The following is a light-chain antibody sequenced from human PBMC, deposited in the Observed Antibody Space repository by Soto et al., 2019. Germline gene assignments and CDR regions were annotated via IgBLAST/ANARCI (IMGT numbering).Light chain of an antibody. Sequence: QSALTQPRSVSGSPGQSVTISCTGTSSDVGGYNYVSWYQQHPGKAPKLMIYDVSKRPSGVPDRFSGSKSGNTASLTISGLQAEDEAVYYCCSYAGSSTYVVFGGGTKVTVL. V-gene: IGLV2-11*01. J-gene: IGLJ2*01. CDR1: SSDVGGYNY. CDR3: CSYAGSSTYVV. CDR2: DVS.